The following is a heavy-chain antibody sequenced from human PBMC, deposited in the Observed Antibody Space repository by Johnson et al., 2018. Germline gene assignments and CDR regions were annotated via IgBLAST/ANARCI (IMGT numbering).Heavy chain of an antibody. Sequence: VQLGESGGGLVQPGRSLRPSCTASGFTVGAYAMSWFRQAPGKGLEWVGVIGSRAFGATTAYAASVIGRFTISRADSNSIGYLQMNSPKTEDKAVYYCKRGRTSAVDIWGQGAMVTVSS. CDR3: KRGRTSAVDI. D-gene: IGHD3-16*01. J-gene: IGHJ3*02. V-gene: IGHV3-49*03. CDR1: GFTVGAYA. CDR2: IGSRAFGATT.